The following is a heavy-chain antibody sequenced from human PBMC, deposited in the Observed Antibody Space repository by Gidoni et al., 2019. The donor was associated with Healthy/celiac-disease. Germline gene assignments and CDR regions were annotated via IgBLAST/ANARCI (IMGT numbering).Heavy chain of an antibody. Sequence: EVQLVQSGAEVKKPGESLKISCKGSGCSFTIYWIGWVRLMPGKGLEWMGIIYPCDSDTRYSPSFQGQVTIAADKSISTAYLQWSSLKASDTAMYYWARRHYEILTGYQGAFDIWGQGTMVTVSS. D-gene: IGHD3-9*01. CDR3: ARRHYEILTGYQGAFDI. J-gene: IGHJ3*02. CDR1: GCSFTIYW. V-gene: IGHV5-51*03. CDR2: IYPCDSDT.